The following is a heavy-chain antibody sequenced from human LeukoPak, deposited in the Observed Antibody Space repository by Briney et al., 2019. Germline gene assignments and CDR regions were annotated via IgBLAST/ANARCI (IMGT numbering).Heavy chain of an antibody. J-gene: IGHJ4*02. V-gene: IGHV3-9*01. D-gene: IGHD1-26*01. CDR3: AKDWDSPRDY. CDR2: ISWNSGSI. CDR1: GFTLEDYA. Sequence: GGSLRLSCAASGFTLEDYAMTWVRQAPGPGLEWVSGISWNSGSIGYADSVKGRFTISRDNAKNSLYLQMNSLRAEDTAVYYCAKDWDSPRDYWGQGTLVTVSS.